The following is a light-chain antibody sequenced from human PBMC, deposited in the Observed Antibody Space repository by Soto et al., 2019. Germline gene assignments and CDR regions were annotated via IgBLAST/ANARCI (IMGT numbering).Light chain of an antibody. CDR1: SSNIGSNT. Sequence: QSVLNQPPSASGTPGQRVTISCFGSSSNIGSNTVNWYQQLPGTAPKLLIYSNNQRPSGVPDRFSGSKSGTSASLAISGLQSEDEADYYCAAWDDSLNGNYVFGTGTKVTVL. CDR3: AAWDDSLNGNYV. CDR2: SNN. J-gene: IGLJ1*01. V-gene: IGLV1-44*01.